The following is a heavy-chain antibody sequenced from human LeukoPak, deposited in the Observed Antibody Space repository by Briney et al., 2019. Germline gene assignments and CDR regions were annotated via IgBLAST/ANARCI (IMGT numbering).Heavy chain of an antibody. CDR3: AKSSSWYWHKRQYFDY. CDR2: ISGSGGST. D-gene: IGHD6-13*01. CDR1: GFTFSSYA. J-gene: IGHJ4*02. V-gene: IGHV3-23*01. Sequence: PGGSLRLSCAASGFTFSSYAMSWVRQAPGKGLEWVSAISGSGGSTYYADSVKGRFTISRDNSKNTLYLQMNSLRAEDTAVYYCAKSSSWYWHKRQYFDYWGQGTLVTVSS.